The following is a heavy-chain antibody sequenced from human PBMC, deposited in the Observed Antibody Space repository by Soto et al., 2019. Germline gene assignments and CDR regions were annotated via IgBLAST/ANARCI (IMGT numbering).Heavy chain of an antibody. V-gene: IGHV3-74*01. CDR1: GFTFSNYW. Sequence: GGSLRLSCAASGFTFSNYWMHWARQVPGKGLVWVSLINADGTTTNYADSVKGRFTIARDNAKNTLYLQMNSPRAEDTAVYYCAREGGCSSATCYTGYYWFDSWGQGTLVTVSS. D-gene: IGHD2-2*02. CDR3: AREGGCSSATCYTGYYWFDS. CDR2: INADGTTT. J-gene: IGHJ5*01.